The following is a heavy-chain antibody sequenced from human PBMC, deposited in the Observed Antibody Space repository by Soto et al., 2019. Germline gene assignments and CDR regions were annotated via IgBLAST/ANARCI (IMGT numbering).Heavy chain of an antibody. CDR1: GGSFSSGSYC. D-gene: IGHD4-17*01. J-gene: IGHJ4*02. CDR3: AVAMTTGTTYDY. V-gene: IGHV4-31*03. CDR2: IYYSGST. Sequence: QVQLQESGPGLVKPSQTLSLTCTVSGGSFSSGSYCWSWIRQHPGKGLEWIGYIYYSGSTYYNPSLKSRVTMSADTSKNQFSLKLSSVTAADTAVYYCAVAMTTGTTYDYWGQGTLVNVSS.